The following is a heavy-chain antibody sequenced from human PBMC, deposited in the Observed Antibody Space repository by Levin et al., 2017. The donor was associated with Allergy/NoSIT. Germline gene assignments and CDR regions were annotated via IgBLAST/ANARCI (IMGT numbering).Heavy chain of an antibody. CDR2: INPNSGGT. CDR1: GYTFTGYY. V-gene: IGHV1-2*02. D-gene: IGHD2-2*01. CDR3: ARNRGLVVYLGPDY. J-gene: IGHJ4*02. Sequence: ASVKVSCKASGYTFTGYYVHWVRQAPGQGLEWMGWINPNSGGTNYAQRFQGRVTMTRDTSITTAYMELGSLRSDDTAVYFCARNRGLVVYLGPDYWGQGTLVTVSS.